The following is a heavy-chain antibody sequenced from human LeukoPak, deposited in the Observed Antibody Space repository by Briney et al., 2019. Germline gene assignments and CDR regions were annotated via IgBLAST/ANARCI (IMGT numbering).Heavy chain of an antibody. CDR1: GGSISSSSYY. CDR3: ARARGLCGGDCYPTTELDP. V-gene: IGHV4-39*07. J-gene: IGHJ5*02. CDR2: IYYSGST. Sequence: SETLSLTCTVSGGSISSSSYYWGWIRQPPGKGLEWTGSIYYSGSTYYNPSLKSRVTISVDTSKNQFSLKLSSVTAADTAVYYCARARGLCGGDCYPTTELDPWGQGTLVTVSS. D-gene: IGHD2-21*02.